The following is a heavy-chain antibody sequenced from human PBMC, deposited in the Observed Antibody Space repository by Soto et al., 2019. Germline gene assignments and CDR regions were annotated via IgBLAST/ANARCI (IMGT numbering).Heavy chain of an antibody. CDR1: GYTFTSYA. Sequence: ASVKVSCKASGYTFTSYAMHWVRQAPGQRLEWMGWVNAGNGNTKYSQKFQGRVTITRDTSASTAYMELSSLRSEDTAVYYCARDMRRFLFDYWGQGTLVTVSS. J-gene: IGHJ4*02. CDR2: VNAGNGNT. CDR3: ARDMRRFLFDY. D-gene: IGHD2-2*01. V-gene: IGHV1-3*01.